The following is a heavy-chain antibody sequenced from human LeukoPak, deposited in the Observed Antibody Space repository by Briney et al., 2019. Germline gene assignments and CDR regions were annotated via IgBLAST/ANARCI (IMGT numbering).Heavy chain of an antibody. V-gene: IGHV4-30-2*01. CDR3: ARTYSYGYFDY. Sequence: SETLSLTCTVSGGSISSGGYYWSWIRQPPGKGLEWIGYIYHSGSTYYNPSLKSRVTISVDRSKNQFSLKLSSVTAADTAVYYCARTYSYGYFDYWGQGTLVTVSS. CDR1: GGSISSGGYY. D-gene: IGHD5-18*01. CDR2: IYHSGST. J-gene: IGHJ4*02.